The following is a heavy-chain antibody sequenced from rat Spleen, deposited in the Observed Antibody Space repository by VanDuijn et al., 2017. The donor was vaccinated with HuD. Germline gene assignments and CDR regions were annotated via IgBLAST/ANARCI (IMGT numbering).Heavy chain of an antibody. CDR3: ARIGDWFAY. CDR2: MRSDGDK. CDR1: GFSLTNYH. J-gene: IGHJ3*01. V-gene: IGHV2-32*01. Sequence: QVELKESGPGLVQPSETLSLTCTVSGFSLTNYHVDWVRQPPGKGLEWMGVMRSDGDKSYNSALKSRLSISRDTPKSQDYLKKSSQQTEDTATYYCARIGDWFAYWGQGTLVTVSS. D-gene: IGHD4-3*01.